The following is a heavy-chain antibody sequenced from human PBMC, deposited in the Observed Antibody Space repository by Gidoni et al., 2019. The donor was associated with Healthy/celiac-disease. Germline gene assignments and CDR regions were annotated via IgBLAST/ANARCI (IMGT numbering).Heavy chain of an antibody. V-gene: IGHV4-59*01. CDR2: IYYSGST. D-gene: IGHD6-19*01. CDR1: GGSISSYY. J-gene: IGHJ2*01. Sequence: QVQLQESGPGLVKPSETLSLTCTVSGGSISSYYWSWIRQPPGKGLEWIGYIYYSGSTNYNPSLKSRVTISVDTSKNQFSLKLSSVTAADTAVYYCARGDVGWRYWYFDLWGRGTLVTVSS. CDR3: ARGDVGWRYWYFDL.